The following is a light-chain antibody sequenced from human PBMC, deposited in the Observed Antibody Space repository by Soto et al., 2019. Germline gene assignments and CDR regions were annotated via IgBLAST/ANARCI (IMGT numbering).Light chain of an antibody. CDR2: GAS. V-gene: IGKV3-20*01. CDR3: QQYSSSPLT. J-gene: IGKJ4*01. CDR1: QSVRSSH. Sequence: EIVLTQSPGTLCLSPGERATLSCRTSQSVRSSHLAWYQQKPGQAPRLLIYGASSRATGSPDRFSGSGSGTDFTLTISRLEPEDVAMYHCQQYSSSPLTFGGGTKVEIK.